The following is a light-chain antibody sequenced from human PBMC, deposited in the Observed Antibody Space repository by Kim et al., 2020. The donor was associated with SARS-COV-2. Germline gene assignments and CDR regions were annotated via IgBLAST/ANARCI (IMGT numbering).Light chain of an antibody. V-gene: IGKV1-27*01. CDR1: QDISTY. Sequence: DIQMTQSPSSLSASVGDRVTITCQASQDISTYLNWYQQKAGKAPKLLIFAASKLQSGVPSRFSGSASGTDFTFTISSLQPEDVATYYCQQYNGVPRTFGGGTKVDIK. CDR3: QQYNGVPRT. J-gene: IGKJ4*01. CDR2: AAS.